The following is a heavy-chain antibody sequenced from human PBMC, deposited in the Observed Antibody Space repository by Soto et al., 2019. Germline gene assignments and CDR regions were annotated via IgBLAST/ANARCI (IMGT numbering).Heavy chain of an antibody. CDR1: GGPLILYY. V-gene: IGHV4-59*01. J-gene: IGHJ4*02. CDR2: IYYSGST. D-gene: IGHD2-15*01. CDR3: ARILPSGYSDY. Sequence: ASETLSLTCTVSGGPLILYYWTWIRQPPGKGLEWIGYIYYSGSTSYNPSLKSRVSISVDTAKNQFSLKLSSATAADTAVYYCARILPSGYSDYWGQGMLVTVSS.